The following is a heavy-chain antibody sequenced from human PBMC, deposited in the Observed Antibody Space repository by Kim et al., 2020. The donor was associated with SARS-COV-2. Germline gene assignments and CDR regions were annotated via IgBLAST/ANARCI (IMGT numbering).Heavy chain of an antibody. CDR3: ARAPITMIVVVSAFDI. Sequence: LKSRVTRTVDTSKNQFSLKLSSVAAADTAVYYCARAPITMIVVVSAFDIWGQGTMVTVSS. V-gene: IGHV4-31*02. D-gene: IGHD3-22*01. J-gene: IGHJ3*02.